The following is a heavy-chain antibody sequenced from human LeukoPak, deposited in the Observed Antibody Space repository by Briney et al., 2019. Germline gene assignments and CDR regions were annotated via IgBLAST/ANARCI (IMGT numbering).Heavy chain of an antibody. V-gene: IGHV4-39*01. J-gene: IGHJ3*02. Sequence: SETLSLTCTVSGDSISHSRSYWTWIRQSPGKGLEWIGSVTDTGNTYYNTPLKSRLALSVDTSRNQFSLRLRSVTAADTAVYYCARAPPAIMDSTPGAAFDIWGQGTMVTVSS. CDR1: GDSISHSRSY. D-gene: IGHD2-2*01. CDR3: ARAPPAIMDSTPGAAFDI. CDR2: VTDTGNT.